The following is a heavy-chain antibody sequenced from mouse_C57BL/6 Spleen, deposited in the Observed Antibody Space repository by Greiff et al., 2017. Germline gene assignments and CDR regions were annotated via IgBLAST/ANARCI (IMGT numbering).Heavy chain of an antibody. CDR2: IDPSDSYT. CDR1: GYTFTSYW. Sequence: VQLQQPGAELVMPGASVKLSCKASGYTFTSYWMHWVKQRPGQGLEWIGEIDPSDSYTTYNQQFKGKSTLTVDKSSSTAYMQLSRLTSEDSAVYYCARGGLRNYAMDYWGQGTSVTVSS. CDR3: ARGGLRNYAMDY. V-gene: IGHV1-69*01. J-gene: IGHJ4*01. D-gene: IGHD1-1*01.